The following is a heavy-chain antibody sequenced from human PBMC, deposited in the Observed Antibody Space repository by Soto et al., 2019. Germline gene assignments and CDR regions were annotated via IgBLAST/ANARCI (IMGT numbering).Heavy chain of an antibody. CDR2: ISYDGSNK. CDR3: ANERFGELFSMDY. D-gene: IGHD3-10*01. Sequence: QVQLVESGGGVVQPGRSLRLSCAASGFTFSSYGMHWVRQAPGKGLEWVAVISYDGSNKYYADSVKGRFTISRDNSKNPLYLQMNSLRAEDTAVYYCANERFGELFSMDYWGQGTLVTVSS. V-gene: IGHV3-30*18. J-gene: IGHJ4*02. CDR1: GFTFSSYG.